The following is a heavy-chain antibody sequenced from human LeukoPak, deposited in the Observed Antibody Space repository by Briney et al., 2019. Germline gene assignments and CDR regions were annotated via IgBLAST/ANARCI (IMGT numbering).Heavy chain of an antibody. D-gene: IGHD4-23*01. CDR3: AKGLNYGYNSEFDY. CDR1: GFTFRSYA. Sequence: QTGGSLRLSWAASGFTFRSYAMSWIRQAPGKGLEWVSAISGSGGSTNYADSVKGRFSISRDNSKNTLHLQMYSLRAEDTAIYYCAKGLNYGYNSEFDYWGQGTLVTVSS. J-gene: IGHJ4*02. CDR2: ISGSGGST. V-gene: IGHV3-23*01.